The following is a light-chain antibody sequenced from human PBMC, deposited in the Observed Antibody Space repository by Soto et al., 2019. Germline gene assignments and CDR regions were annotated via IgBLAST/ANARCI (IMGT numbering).Light chain of an antibody. CDR1: SSDVGGYKY. Sequence: QSSLTQPASVSGSPGQSITISCTGTSSDVGGYKYVSWYQHHPGKAPKLIIYDVTNRPSGVSNRFSGSKSGDTASLTISGIVTGDEADYYCSSYTVGTTLVEFGGGTKVTVL. CDR2: DVT. V-gene: IGLV2-14*03. J-gene: IGLJ2*01. CDR3: SSYTVGTTLVE.